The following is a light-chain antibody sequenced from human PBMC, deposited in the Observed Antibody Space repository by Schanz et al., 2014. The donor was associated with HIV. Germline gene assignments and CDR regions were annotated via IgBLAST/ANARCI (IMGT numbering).Light chain of an antibody. CDR1: ENIGKS. J-gene: IGKJ2*01. V-gene: IGKV1-5*03. CDR3: QQCVTYPYT. Sequence: DVQMTQSPSTLSASIGDRVTITCRASENIGKSLAWFQQRRGKAPKLLIYQASTLDSGVPTTFSGGGSGTEFTLTISSLQPSDFTTYYCQQCVTYPYTFGQGTKLDIK. CDR2: QAS.